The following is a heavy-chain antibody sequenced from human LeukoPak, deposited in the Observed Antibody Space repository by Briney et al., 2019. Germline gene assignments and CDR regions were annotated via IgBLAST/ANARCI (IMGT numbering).Heavy chain of an antibody. J-gene: IGHJ6*02. CDR3: ARHGRGYCTSTSCYTHGMDV. D-gene: IGHD2-2*02. Sequence: GESLKISCKGSGYSFTSYWIGWVRQMPGKGLEWMGVIYPGDSDTRCSPSFQGQVTISADKSISTAYLQWSSLKASDTAMYYCARHGRGYCTSTSCYTHGMDVWGQGTTVTVSS. CDR1: GYSFTSYW. CDR2: IYPGDSDT. V-gene: IGHV5-51*01.